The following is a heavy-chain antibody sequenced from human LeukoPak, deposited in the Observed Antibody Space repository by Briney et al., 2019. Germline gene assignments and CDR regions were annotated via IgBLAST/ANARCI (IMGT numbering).Heavy chain of an antibody. Sequence: SETLSLTCAVYGGSFSGYYWIWIRQPPGKGLEWIGEINHSGSTNYNPSLKSRVTISVDTSKNQFSLKLSSVTAADTAVFFCARGGDGMGNGASFLDNWGQGTLVNVSS. CDR2: INHSGST. CDR3: ARGGDGMGNGASFLDN. J-gene: IGHJ4*02. D-gene: IGHD3-16*01. CDR1: GGSFSGYY. V-gene: IGHV4-34*01.